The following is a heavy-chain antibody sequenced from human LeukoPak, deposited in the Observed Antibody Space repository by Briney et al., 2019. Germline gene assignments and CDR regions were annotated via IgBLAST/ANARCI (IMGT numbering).Heavy chain of an antibody. D-gene: IGHD2-21*01. CDR2: INPSGVST. J-gene: IGHJ3*02. V-gene: IGHV1-46*03. Sequence: ASVKVSCKPSGFTFTSYYMHWVRQAPGQGLEWMGIINPSGVSTSYPQKFQGRVTMTRDTSTSTVYMELSSLRSEDTAVYYCACVVRRAFDIWGQGTLLTVSS. CDR1: GFTFTSYY. CDR3: ACVVRRAFDI.